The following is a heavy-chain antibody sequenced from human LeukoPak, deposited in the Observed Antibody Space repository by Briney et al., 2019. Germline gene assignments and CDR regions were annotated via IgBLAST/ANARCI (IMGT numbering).Heavy chain of an antibody. D-gene: IGHD2-15*01. CDR1: GYTFTNYG. V-gene: IGHV1-18*01. CDR2: ISTYDQDT. Sequence: SVTVSCKASGYTFTNYGISWVRQAPGQRREGLAWISTYDQDTNYAQKFRGRVTMTTDTSTSTAYVELRSLGSDDTAVYYCVRDYFCSGGTCDDCFDPWGQGTLVSVSS. J-gene: IGHJ5*02. CDR3: VRDYFCSGGTCDDCFDP.